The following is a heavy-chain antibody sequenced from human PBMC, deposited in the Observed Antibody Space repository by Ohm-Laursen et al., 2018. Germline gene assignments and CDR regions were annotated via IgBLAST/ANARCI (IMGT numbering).Heavy chain of an antibody. J-gene: IGHJ4*02. Sequence: SLRLSCTASGFTFSNFAMAWVRQAPGKGLEWVSSISNSGGVTYYADSVKGRFTISRDNSKNTLYLQMNNLRADDTAVYYCAKHRTATWVHKRFDYWGQGTLVTVSS. D-gene: IGHD5-12*01. CDR2: ISNSGGVT. CDR3: AKHRTATWVHKRFDY. V-gene: IGHV3-23*01. CDR1: GFTFSNFA.